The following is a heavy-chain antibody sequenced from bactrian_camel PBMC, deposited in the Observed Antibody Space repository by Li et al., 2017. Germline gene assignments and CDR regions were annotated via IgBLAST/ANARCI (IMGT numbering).Heavy chain of an antibody. V-gene: IGHV3S66*01. CDR1: GDTYDTS. Sequence: VQLVESGGGSVQAGGSLRLSCTASGDTYDTSMAWFCQAPGKERERVACLYTETGNTYYADSVTGRFTISRDNAKNTVYLQMSRLKPEDTAMYYCTQDEVDAALAEDGSCYDSGYRGQGTQVTVS. CDR3: TQDEVDAALAEDGSCYDSGY. J-gene: IGHJ6*01. D-gene: IGHD2*01. CDR2: LYTETGNT.